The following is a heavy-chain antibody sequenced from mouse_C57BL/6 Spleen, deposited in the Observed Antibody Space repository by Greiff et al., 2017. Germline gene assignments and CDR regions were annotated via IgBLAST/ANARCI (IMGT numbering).Heavy chain of an antibody. Sequence: VQLQQSGPELVKPGASVKISCKASGYAFSSSWMNWVKQRPGKGLEWIGRIYPGDGDTNYNGKFKGKATLTADKSSSTAYMQLSSLTSEDSAVYVCARGGYYGSSGFDYGGQGTTLTVSS. CDR1: GYAFSSSW. V-gene: IGHV1-82*01. CDR2: IYPGDGDT. D-gene: IGHD1-1*01. CDR3: ARGGYYGSSGFDY. J-gene: IGHJ2*01.